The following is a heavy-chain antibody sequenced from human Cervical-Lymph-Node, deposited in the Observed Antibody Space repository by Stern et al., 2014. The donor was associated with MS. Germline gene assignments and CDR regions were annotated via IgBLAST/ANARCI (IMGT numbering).Heavy chain of an antibody. J-gene: IGHJ3*02. CDR3: AKDYYAFDT. V-gene: IGHV1-69*06. Sequence: QVQLVQSGAEVKKPGSSMKVSCKASGGTFSNYGINCVRQAPGQGLEWMGGIIPILGTANYAQKFQGRVTITADKSTSTVYMDLSSLRSEDTAVYYCAKDYYAFDTWGQGTMVTVSS. D-gene: IGHD3-10*01. CDR1: GGTFSNYG. CDR2: IIPILGTA.